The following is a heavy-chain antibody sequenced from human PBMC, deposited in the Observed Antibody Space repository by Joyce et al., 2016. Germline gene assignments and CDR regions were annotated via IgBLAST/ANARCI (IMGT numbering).Heavy chain of an antibody. CDR2: ISSSSSTI. V-gene: IGHV3-48*01. CDR3: AGANYYYYMDV. CDR1: GFTFSSYS. Sequence: EVQLVESGGGLVQPGGSLRLSCAASGFTFSSYSMNWVRQTPGKGLAWVSYISSSSSTIYYADSVKGRFTISRDNAKNSMDLQMNSLRAEDTAVYYCAGANYYYYMDVWGKGTTVTVSS. J-gene: IGHJ6*03.